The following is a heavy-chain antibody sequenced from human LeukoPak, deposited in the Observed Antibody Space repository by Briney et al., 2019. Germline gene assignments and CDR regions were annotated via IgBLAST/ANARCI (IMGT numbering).Heavy chain of an antibody. D-gene: IGHD3-10*01. V-gene: IGHV4-34*01. CDR2: ISHSGSA. CDR1: GGSFSSYY. Sequence: SETLSLTCAVHGGSFSSYYWNRIRQPPGKGLESFGEISHSGSANYNPSLKSRVIISVDKSKNQFSLKLSSVTAADTAVYCCARGQADTMVRGFFDYYYHYYGLDGWGKGTTVTVSS. J-gene: IGHJ6*04. CDR3: ARGQADTMVRGFFDYYYHYYGLDG.